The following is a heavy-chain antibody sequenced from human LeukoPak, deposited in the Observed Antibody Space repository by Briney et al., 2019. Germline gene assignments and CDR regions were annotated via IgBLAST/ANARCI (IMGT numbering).Heavy chain of an antibody. J-gene: IGHJ4*02. CDR1: GFTFSTYA. CDR2: ISGSGGST. D-gene: IGHD6-13*01. Sequence: PGASLRLSCAASGFTFSTYAMSWVRQAPGKGLEWVSAISGSGGSTYYADSVKGPFTISRDNSKNTLYLQMNSLRAEDTAVYYCAKGQMPGTYDYWGQGTLVTVSS. CDR3: AKGQMPGTYDY. V-gene: IGHV3-23*01.